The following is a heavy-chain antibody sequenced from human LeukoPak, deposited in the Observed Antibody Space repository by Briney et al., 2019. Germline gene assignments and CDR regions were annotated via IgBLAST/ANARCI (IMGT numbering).Heavy chain of an antibody. D-gene: IGHD6-13*01. V-gene: IGHV3-23*01. CDR1: GFTSSSYA. Sequence: GGSLRLSCAASGFTSSSYALNWVRQAPGKGLEWVATVSGSGDRMCHADSVKGRFTISRDNSKNTIYLQMNSLRAEDTALYYCAKAAAAPGFDFWGQGTLVTVSS. J-gene: IGHJ4*02. CDR3: AKAAAAPGFDF. CDR2: VSGSGDRM.